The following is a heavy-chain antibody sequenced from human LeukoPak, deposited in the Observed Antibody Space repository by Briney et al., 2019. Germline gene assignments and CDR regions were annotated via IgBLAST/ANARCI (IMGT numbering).Heavy chain of an antibody. V-gene: IGHV1-46*01. CDR3: ARGDYHSYYGSGSYNY. D-gene: IGHD3-10*01. J-gene: IGHJ4*02. CDR2: INPSGGST. Sequence: GASVKVSCKASGYTFTSYYMHWVRQAPGQGLEWMGIINPSGGSTSYAEKFQGRVTMTRDTSTSTVYMELSSLRSEDTAVYYCARGDYHSYYGSGSYNYWGQGTLVTVSS. CDR1: GYTFTSYY.